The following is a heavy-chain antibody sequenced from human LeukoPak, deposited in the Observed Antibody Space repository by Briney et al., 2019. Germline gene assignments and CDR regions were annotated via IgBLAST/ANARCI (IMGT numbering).Heavy chain of an antibody. J-gene: IGHJ4*02. CDR2: VFYSGNT. CDR1: GGSINSYY. V-gene: IGHV4-59*12. D-gene: IGHD3-10*01. Sequence: SAETLSLTCIVSGGSINSYYWNWIRQPPGKGLEWIGYVFYSGNTNYNPSLKSRVTISVDTSKNQFSLKLSSVTAADTAVYYCARNYYYGSGSYYSHFDYWGQGTLVTVSS. CDR3: ARNYYYGSGSYYSHFDY.